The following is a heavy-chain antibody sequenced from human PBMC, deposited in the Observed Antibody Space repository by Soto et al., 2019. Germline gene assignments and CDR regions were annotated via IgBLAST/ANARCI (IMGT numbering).Heavy chain of an antibody. Sequence: PGGSLRLSCAASGSTFSSYGMHWVRQAPGKGLEWVAVISYDGSNKYYADSVKGRFTISRDNAKNSLYLQMNSLRAEDTALYHCARGTMADDAFDIWGQGTMVTVSS. CDR2: ISYDGSNK. CDR1: GSTFSSYG. D-gene: IGHD3-10*01. V-gene: IGHV3-30*03. CDR3: ARGTMADDAFDI. J-gene: IGHJ3*02.